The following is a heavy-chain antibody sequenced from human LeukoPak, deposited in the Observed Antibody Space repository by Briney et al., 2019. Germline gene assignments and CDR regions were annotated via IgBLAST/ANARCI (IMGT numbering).Heavy chain of an antibody. V-gene: IGHV1-46*01. CDR1: GYTFTSYG. J-gene: IGHJ5*02. CDR2: INPNGGST. Sequence: ASVKVSCKASGYTFTSYGISWVRQAPGQGLEWMGMINPNGGSTRYAQKSLGRVTMTRDTSTSTVYMELSSLRSEDTAVYYCARSYGDYESWGQGTLVTVSS. D-gene: IGHD4-17*01. CDR3: ARSYGDYES.